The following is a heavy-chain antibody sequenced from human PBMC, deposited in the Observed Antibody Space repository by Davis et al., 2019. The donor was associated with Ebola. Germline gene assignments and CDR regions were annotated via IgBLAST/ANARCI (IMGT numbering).Heavy chain of an antibody. D-gene: IGHD4-17*01. V-gene: IGHV1-46*01. CDR1: GYTFTSHY. J-gene: IGHJ5*02. CDR2: LNPSGGST. Sequence: SVNVSCKASGYTFTSHYMHWARQAPGQGLEWMGILNPSGGSTSYAQKFQGRVTMTRDTSTRTVYMEMSSLRSEDTAVYYCASTTVTTGVPFDPWGQGTLVTVSS. CDR3: ASTTVTTGVPFDP.